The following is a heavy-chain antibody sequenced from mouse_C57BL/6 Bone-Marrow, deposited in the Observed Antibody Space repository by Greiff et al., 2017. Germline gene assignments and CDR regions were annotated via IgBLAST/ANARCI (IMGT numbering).Heavy chain of an antibody. CDR1: GYAFSSYW. Sequence: QVQLKQPGAELVKPGASVKISCKASGYAFSSYWMNWVKQRPGQSLEWIGQIYPGDGDTNYNGKFKGKATLTADKSSSTAYMQLSSLTSDDSAVYFCARGAYWGQGTLVTVSA. CDR3: ARGAY. CDR2: IYPGDGDT. V-gene: IGHV1-80*01. J-gene: IGHJ3*01.